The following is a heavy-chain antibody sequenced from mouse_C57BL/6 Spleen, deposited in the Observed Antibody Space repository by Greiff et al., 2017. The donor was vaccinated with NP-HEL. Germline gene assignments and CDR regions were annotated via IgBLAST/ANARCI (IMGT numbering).Heavy chain of an antibody. CDR2: INPSSGYT. CDR3: ARSDGYSLYYYAMDY. D-gene: IGHD2-3*01. J-gene: IGHJ4*01. CDR1: GYTFTSYW. V-gene: IGHV1-7*01. Sequence: VQGVESGAELAKPGASVKLSCKASGYTFTSYWMHWVKQRPGQGLEWIGYINPSSGYTKYNQKFKDKATLPAYKSSSTAYMQLSSLTYEDSAVYYCARSDGYSLYYYAMDYWGQGTSVTVSS.